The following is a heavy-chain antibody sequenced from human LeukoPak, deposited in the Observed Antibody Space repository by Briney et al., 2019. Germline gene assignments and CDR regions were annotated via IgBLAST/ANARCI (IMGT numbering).Heavy chain of an antibody. V-gene: IGHV1-2*02. CDR3: AREYCSSTSCYEGDYYYYGMDV. CDR2: INPNSGGT. CDR1: GYTFTGYY. J-gene: IGHJ6*02. Sequence: VSVKVSCKASGYTFTGYYMHWVRQAPGQGLEWMGWINPNSGGTNYAQKFQGRVTMTRDTSISTAYMELSRLRSDDTAVYYCAREYCSSTSCYEGDYYYYGMDVWGQGTTVTVSS. D-gene: IGHD2-2*01.